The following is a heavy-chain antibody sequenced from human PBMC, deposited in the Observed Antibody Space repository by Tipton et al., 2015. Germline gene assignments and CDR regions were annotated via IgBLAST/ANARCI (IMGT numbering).Heavy chain of an antibody. V-gene: IGHV4-61*01. CDR3: ARAHGDYDLVGYYYGMDV. D-gene: IGHD4-17*01. CDR1: GGSVSSASYY. CDR2: IYYTGST. J-gene: IGHJ6*02. Sequence: TLSLTCTVSGGSVSSASYYWSWIRQPPGKGLEWIAYIYYTGSTNYNPSLKSRVTISVDKSKNQFSLKLSSVTAADTAVYYCARAHGDYDLVGYYYGMDVWGQGTTVTVSS.